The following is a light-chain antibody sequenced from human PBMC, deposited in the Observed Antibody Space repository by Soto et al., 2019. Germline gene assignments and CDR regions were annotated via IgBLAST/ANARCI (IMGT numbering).Light chain of an antibody. V-gene: IGLV2-11*01. Sequence: QSALTQPRSVSGSPGQSVTISCTGTSSDVGAYTYVSWYQQHPGKAPKLMIYDVNKRPSGVPDRFSGSKSGNTASLTISGLQAEDEADYYCCSYAGSYSLLFGGGTKVTVL. CDR1: SSDVGAYTY. CDR2: DVN. CDR3: CSYAGSYSLL. J-gene: IGLJ2*01.